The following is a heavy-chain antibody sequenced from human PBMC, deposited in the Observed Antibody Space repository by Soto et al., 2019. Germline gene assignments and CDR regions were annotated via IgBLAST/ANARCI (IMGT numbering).Heavy chain of an antibody. J-gene: IGHJ4*02. Sequence: PGGSLRLSCAASGFTFSRYAMSWVRQAPGKGLEWVSAISGSGGSTYYADSVKGRFTISRDNSKNTLYLQMNSLRAEDTAVYYCAKANIAAAGTVGVSAIDFWGQGTLVTVSS. D-gene: IGHD6-13*01. CDR2: ISGSGGST. V-gene: IGHV3-23*01. CDR3: AKANIAAAGTVGVSAIDF. CDR1: GFTFSRYA.